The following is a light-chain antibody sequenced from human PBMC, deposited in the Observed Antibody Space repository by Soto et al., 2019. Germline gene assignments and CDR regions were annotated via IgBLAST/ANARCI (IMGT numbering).Light chain of an antibody. Sequence: EIELTQSPGTLSLSPGERATLSCRASQSVSSNYLAWYQQKPDQTPRRLIFRASTRATGIPDRFSGSGSGTDFTLTISSLEPEDFAVYYCQQYGSSPLTFGRGTKVEIK. J-gene: IGKJ4*02. CDR1: QSVSSNY. V-gene: IGKV3-20*01. CDR2: RAS. CDR3: QQYGSSPLT.